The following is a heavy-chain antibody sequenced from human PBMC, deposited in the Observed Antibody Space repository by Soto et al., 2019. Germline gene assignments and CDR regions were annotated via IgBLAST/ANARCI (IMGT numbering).Heavy chain of an antibody. J-gene: IGHJ4*02. CDR3: ASGLSGDKVDQ. Sequence: QVQLQESGPGLVKPSQTLSLTCTVSGGSISDGAYYWSWIRQPLGKGLEWIGHIYDSGNTYNNPSLKSRRTISVATSKNHFSLNLNSVTAADTAVYHCASGLSGDKVDQWGQGTLVTVSS. CDR1: GGSISDGAYY. D-gene: IGHD2-21*01. CDR2: IYDSGNT. V-gene: IGHV4-30-4*01.